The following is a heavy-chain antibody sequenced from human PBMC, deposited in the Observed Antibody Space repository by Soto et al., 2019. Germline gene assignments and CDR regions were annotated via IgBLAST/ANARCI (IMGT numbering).Heavy chain of an antibody. V-gene: IGHV1-69*12. Sequence: QVQLVQSGAEVKKPGSSVKISCGAPGDTFNNFALSWMRQAPGLGLEWMGGIIPIFATPTYALKFQDRVTFTAEESTTTAYMELRSLRSDDTAVYYCARPLGADCRNWFFDLWGRGPLVTVSS. D-gene: IGHD2-21*02. CDR2: IIPIFATP. CDR1: GDTFNNFA. CDR3: ARPLGADCRNWFFDL. J-gene: IGHJ2*01.